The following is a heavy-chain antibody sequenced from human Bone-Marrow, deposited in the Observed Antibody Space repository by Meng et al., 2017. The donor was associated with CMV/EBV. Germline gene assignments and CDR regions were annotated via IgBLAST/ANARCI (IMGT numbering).Heavy chain of an antibody. J-gene: IGHJ6*02. CDR1: GGTFSSYA. D-gene: IGHD3-3*01. Sequence: SVKVSCKASGGTFSSYAISWVRQAPGQGLEWMGGIIPIIGTASYAQKFQDRVTITTDESTSTAYMELSSLRSEDTAVYYCARDNVAGFLEWLPSPDYYYYGLDVWGQGTTVTVSS. CDR3: ARDNVAGFLEWLPSPDYYYYGLDV. V-gene: IGHV1-69*05. CDR2: IIPIIGTA.